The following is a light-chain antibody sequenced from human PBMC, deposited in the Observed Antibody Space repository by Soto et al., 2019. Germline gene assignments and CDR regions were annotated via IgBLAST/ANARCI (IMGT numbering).Light chain of an antibody. CDR3: QQYNSYSWT. J-gene: IGKJ1*01. CDR2: DAS. V-gene: IGKV1-5*01. Sequence: DIQMTQSPSTLSVSAGDRVTISCRASQSISSRLAWYQQKPGKAPKVLIYDASSRDGGVPSRFSGSGYGTEFTLTISSLQPDDFAAYYCQQYNSYSWTFGQGTKVDIK. CDR1: QSISSR.